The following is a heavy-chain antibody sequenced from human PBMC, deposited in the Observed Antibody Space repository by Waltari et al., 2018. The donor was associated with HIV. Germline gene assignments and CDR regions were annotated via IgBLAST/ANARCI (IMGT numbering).Heavy chain of an antibody. D-gene: IGHD3-10*01. CDR2: LSSDGTEK. CDR3: ARSASGNYYQDPADT. CDR1: GLTSSDYA. Sequence: QVQLVESGGGVVQPGGSLRLSGTASGLTSSDYAMHWVRQVPGKGLDWVAVLSSDGTEKYYGDSVKGRFTVSRDNSKNTLYLQMTSLTTDDTAMFYCARSASGNYYQDPADTWGQGTLVSVFS. V-gene: IGHV3-30*01. J-gene: IGHJ5*02.